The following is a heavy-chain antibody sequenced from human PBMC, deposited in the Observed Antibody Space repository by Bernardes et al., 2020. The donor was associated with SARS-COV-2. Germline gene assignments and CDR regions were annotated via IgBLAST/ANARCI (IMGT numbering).Heavy chain of an antibody. J-gene: IGHJ4*02. D-gene: IGHD3-10*01. Sequence: GGSLRLSCAASGFTFDAYAMHWVRQTPGKGLEWVSCISCNTTNICYTDSVKGRFTISRDTAKNSLYLQMNSLRPEDTALYNCEKGHRVRVLTIEEFDYWGQRTLITVSS. V-gene: IGHV3-9*01. CDR2: ISCNTTNI. CDR1: GFTFDAYA. CDR3: EKGHRVRVLTIEEFDY.